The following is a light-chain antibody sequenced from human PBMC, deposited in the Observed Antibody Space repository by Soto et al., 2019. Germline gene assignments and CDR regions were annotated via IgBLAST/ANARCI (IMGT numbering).Light chain of an antibody. CDR2: LNKDGSH. CDR3: QTWGPGFRV. J-gene: IGLJ2*01. Sequence: QPVLTQSPSASASLGASVKLTCTLSSGHTTYPIAWHQQQPQKGPRFLMTLNKDGSHSKGDGIPDRFSGSISGAERYLIISSLQSEDEADYYCQTWGPGFRVFGGGTKVSVL. CDR1: SGHTTYP. V-gene: IGLV4-69*02.